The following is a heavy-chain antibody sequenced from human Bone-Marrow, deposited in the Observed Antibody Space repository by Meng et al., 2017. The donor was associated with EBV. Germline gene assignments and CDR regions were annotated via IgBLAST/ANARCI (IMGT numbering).Heavy chain of an antibody. CDR2: ISHDGSNK. D-gene: IGHD3-10*01. CDR3: ATDPGDYSAPFDY. Sequence: QGRLVEAGGGVARAGRSLRLSCADSGCTFSSYCMHWVRQAPGKGLEWVAVISHDGSNKYYADSVKGRFTISRDNSKNTLYLQMNSLRAEDTAVYYCATDPGDYSAPFDYWGQGTLVTVSS. J-gene: IGHJ4*02. CDR1: GCTFSSYC. V-gene: IGHV3-30*03.